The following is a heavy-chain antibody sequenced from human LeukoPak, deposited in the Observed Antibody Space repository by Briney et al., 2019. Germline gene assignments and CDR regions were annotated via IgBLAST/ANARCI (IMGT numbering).Heavy chain of an antibody. CDR1: GGSISSYY. D-gene: IGHD4-17*01. CDR3: ARHDYGIYFDY. CDR2: IFYSGST. J-gene: IGHJ4*02. Sequence: PSETLSLTCTVSGGSISSYYWNWIRQPPGKGLEWIGYIFYSGSTNYNPSLKSRVTISVDTSKSQFPLKLSSVTAADTAVYYCARHDYGIYFDYWGQGILVTVSS. V-gene: IGHV4-59*08.